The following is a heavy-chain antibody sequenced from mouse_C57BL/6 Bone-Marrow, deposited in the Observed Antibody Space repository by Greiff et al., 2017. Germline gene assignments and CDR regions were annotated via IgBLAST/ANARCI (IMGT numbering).Heavy chain of an antibody. D-gene: IGHD4-1*01. Sequence: QVQLQQPGAELVKPGASVKLSCKASGYTFTSYWMHWVKQRPGQGLEWIGMIHPNSGSTNYNEKFKSKATLTVDKSSSKAYMQLSSLTSEDSAVYYCARGWDGDYFDYWGQGTTLTVSS. CDR3: ARGWDGDYFDY. CDR2: IHPNSGST. CDR1: GYTFTSYW. J-gene: IGHJ2*01. V-gene: IGHV1-64*01.